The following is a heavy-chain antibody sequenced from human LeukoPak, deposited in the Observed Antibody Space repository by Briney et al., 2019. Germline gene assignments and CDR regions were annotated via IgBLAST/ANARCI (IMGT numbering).Heavy chain of an antibody. D-gene: IGHD3-22*01. V-gene: IGHV1-69*02. J-gene: IGHJ4*02. Sequence: SVKVSXKASGGTFSSYTISWVRQAPGQGLEWMGRIIPILGIANYAQKFQGRVTITADKSTSTAYMELSSLRSEDTAVYYCSRSRYDSSGCYYYWGQGTLVTVSS. CDR1: GGTFSSYT. CDR3: SRSRYDSSGCYYY. CDR2: IIPILGIA.